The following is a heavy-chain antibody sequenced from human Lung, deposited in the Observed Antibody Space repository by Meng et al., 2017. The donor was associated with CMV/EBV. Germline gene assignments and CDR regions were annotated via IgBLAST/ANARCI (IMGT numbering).Heavy chain of an antibody. CDR2: ISVNSGKT. D-gene: IGHD3-10*01. J-gene: IGHJ6*02. V-gene: IGHV1-18*01. CDR1: GYTFTSYG. CDR3: ASPGGMDV. Sequence: ASVXVSCKASGYTFTSYGISWVRQAPGQGLEWMGWISVNSGKTTYAQKVQGRINMTTDTSTSTAYMELSSLRSEDTAVYYCASPGGMDVWGQGTTVTVSS.